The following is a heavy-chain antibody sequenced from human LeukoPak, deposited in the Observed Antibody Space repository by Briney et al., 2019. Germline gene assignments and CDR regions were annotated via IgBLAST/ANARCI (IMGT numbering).Heavy chain of an antibody. Sequence: ASVKVSCKASGYTFTGYYMHWVRQAPGQGLEWMGWINPNSGGTNYAQKFQSRVTMTRDTSISTAYMELSRLRSDDTAVYYCARESYCGGDCYSERYFDLWGRGTLVTVSS. V-gene: IGHV1-2*02. D-gene: IGHD2-21*02. J-gene: IGHJ2*01. CDR2: INPNSGGT. CDR1: GYTFTGYY. CDR3: ARESYCGGDCYSERYFDL.